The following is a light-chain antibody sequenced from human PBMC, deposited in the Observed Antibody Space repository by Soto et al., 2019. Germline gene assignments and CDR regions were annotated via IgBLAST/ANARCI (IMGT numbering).Light chain of an antibody. V-gene: IGKV1-9*01. CDR2: GAS. Sequence: DIQLTQSPSFLSASVVDRVTITCRASQGISSYLAWYQQRPGKAPKLLMYGASTLQSGVPSRFSGSASGTTFTLTINNLQPEDFATYYCQQLNNFPRTFGQGTKVE. J-gene: IGKJ1*01. CDR3: QQLNNFPRT. CDR1: QGISSY.